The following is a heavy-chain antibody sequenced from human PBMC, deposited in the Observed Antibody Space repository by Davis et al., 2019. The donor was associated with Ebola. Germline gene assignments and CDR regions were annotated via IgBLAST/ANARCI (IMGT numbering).Heavy chain of an antibody. CDR2: ISYDGSNK. CDR1: GFTFSSYA. Sequence: GESLKISCAASGFTFSSYAMHWVRQAPGKGLEWVAVISYDGSNKYYADSVKGRFTISRDNSKNTLYLQMNSLRAEDTAVYYCAKPISSANYYYYGMDVWGQGTTVTVSS. CDR3: AKPISSANYYYYGMDV. D-gene: IGHD6-25*01. V-gene: IGHV3-30-3*02. J-gene: IGHJ6*02.